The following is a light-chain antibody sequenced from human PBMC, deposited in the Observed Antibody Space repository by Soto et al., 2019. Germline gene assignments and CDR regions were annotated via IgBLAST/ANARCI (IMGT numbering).Light chain of an antibody. Sequence: QSVLTQPPSASGSPGQSVTISCTGSTSNIGAYNYVSWYQQHPGKAPKLMIFEVTKRPSGVPDRFSGSKSGNTASLTVSGLHTDDEAIYYCSSYGGRNNFVVLGGGTKLTVL. V-gene: IGLV2-8*01. CDR2: EVT. J-gene: IGLJ2*01. CDR3: SSYGGRNNFVV. CDR1: TSNIGAYNY.